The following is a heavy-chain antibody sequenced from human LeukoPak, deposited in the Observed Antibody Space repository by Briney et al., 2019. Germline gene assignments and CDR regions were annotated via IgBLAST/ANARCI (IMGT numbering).Heavy chain of an antibody. V-gene: IGHV3-66*02. CDR3: ARADMDV. CDR2: LYSGGST. Sequence: GGSLRLSCAASGFIVSTNYMNWVCQAPGKGLEWVSVLYSGGSTNYADSVRGRFTISRDNSKNTLYLQMNSLRAEDTAVYYCARADMDVWGKGTTVTVSS. CDR1: GFIVSTNY. J-gene: IGHJ6*03.